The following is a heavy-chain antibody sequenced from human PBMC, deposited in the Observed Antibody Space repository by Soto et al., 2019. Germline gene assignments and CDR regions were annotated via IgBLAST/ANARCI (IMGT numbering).Heavy chain of an antibody. V-gene: IGHV3-30*03. CDR3: ARDLPSTSNPSGWYILDY. CDR1: GFTFSSYV. D-gene: IGHD6-13*01. Sequence: QVQLVESGGGVVQPGRSLRLSCAASGFTFSSYVMHWVRQAPGKGLEWVALISYDGGNKYYADSVKGRFTISRDISKNPXSLQLNSLRAEDTAVYYCARDLPSTSNPSGWYILDYWGQGTLVTVSS. J-gene: IGHJ4*02. CDR2: ISYDGGNK.